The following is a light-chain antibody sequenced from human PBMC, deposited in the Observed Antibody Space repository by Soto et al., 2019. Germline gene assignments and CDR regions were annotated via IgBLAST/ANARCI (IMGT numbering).Light chain of an antibody. CDR1: QTISSY. CDR2: AVS. Sequence: DIEMTQSPSSLPESVGDRVTITCRASQTISSYLNWYHQKPGKAPKLLIYAVSNLQSGVPSRFSGSGSGTDFTLTISSLQPEDFGTYYCQQNYNTPLTFGPGTNVDIK. CDR3: QQNYNTPLT. J-gene: IGKJ3*01. V-gene: IGKV1-39*01.